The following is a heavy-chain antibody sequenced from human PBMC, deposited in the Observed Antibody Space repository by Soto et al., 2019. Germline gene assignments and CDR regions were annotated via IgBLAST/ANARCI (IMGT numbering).Heavy chain of an antibody. CDR1: GVSFSDYS. CDR3: ARSGELLQTFDS. D-gene: IGHD1-26*01. CDR2: ITGNSEYK. Sequence: LRLSCVVSGVSFSDYSMNWVRQAPGKGLEWVSLITGNSEYKYYAGSVKGRFTVSRDNAKNSLYLQMNSLTVEDTAVYYCARSGELLQTFDSWGQGTLVTVSS. J-gene: IGHJ4*02. V-gene: IGHV3-21*06.